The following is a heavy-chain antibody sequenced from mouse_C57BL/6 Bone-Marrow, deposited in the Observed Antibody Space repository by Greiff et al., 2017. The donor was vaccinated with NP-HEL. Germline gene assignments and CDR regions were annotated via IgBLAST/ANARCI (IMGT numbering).Heavy chain of an antibody. Sequence: VQLKESGPVLVKPGASVKMSCKASGYTFTDYYMNWVKQSHGKSLEWIGVINPYNGGTSYNQKFKGKATLTVDKSSSTAYMELNSLTSEDSAVYYCARGGFLLYYWGQGTTLTVSS. V-gene: IGHV1-19*01. J-gene: IGHJ2*01. CDR3: ARGGFLLYY. D-gene: IGHD2-10*01. CDR1: GYTFTDYY. CDR2: INPYNGGT.